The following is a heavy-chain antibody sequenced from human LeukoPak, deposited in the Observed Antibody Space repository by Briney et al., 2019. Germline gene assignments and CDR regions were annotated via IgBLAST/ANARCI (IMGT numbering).Heavy chain of an antibody. CDR1: GFTFSSYA. CDR3: AKRDLGYCSGGSCYGFDY. D-gene: IGHD2-15*01. CDR2: ISGSGGST. J-gene: IGHJ4*02. Sequence: PGGSLRLSCAASGFTFSSYAMSWVRQAPGKGLEWVSAISGSGGSTHYADSVKGRFTISRDNSKNTLYLQMNSLRAEDTAVYYCAKRDLGYCSGGSCYGFDYWGQGTLVTVSS. V-gene: IGHV3-23*01.